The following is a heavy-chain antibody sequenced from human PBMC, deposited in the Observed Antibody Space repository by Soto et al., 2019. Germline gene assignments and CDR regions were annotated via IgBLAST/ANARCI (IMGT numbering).Heavy chain of an antibody. CDR1: GYSFISYW. Sequence: GESLKISCQGSGYSFISYWIGWVRQMPGKGLEWMGIIYAGDSDTRYSPSFQGHVTISADKSITTTYLQWSSLKASDTAMYYCARHRVAGGIDGFDIWGQGTMVTVSS. D-gene: IGHD6-19*01. CDR2: IYAGDSDT. V-gene: IGHV5-51*01. J-gene: IGHJ3*02. CDR3: ARHRVAGGIDGFDI.